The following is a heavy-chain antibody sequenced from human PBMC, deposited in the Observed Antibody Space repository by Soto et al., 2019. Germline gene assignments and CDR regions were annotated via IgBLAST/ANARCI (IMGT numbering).Heavy chain of an antibody. CDR1: GGSFSGFY. CDR3: ARGLRYCSGGSCYSYYYYYMDV. V-gene: IGHV4-34*01. CDR2: INHSGST. D-gene: IGHD2-15*01. Sequence: PLETLSLTCAVYGGSFSGFYWSWILKPPGKGLEWIGEINHSGSTNYNPSLKSRVTISVDTSKNQFSLKLSSVTAADTAVYYCARGLRYCSGGSCYSYYYYYMDVWGKGTTVTVSS. J-gene: IGHJ6*03.